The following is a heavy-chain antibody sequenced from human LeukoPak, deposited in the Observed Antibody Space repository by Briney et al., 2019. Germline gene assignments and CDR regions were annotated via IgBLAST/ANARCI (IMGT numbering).Heavy chain of an antibody. D-gene: IGHD5-18*01. J-gene: IGHJ4*02. Sequence: PGGSLRLSCAASGFRFNSYGMTWVRLAPGKGLEWVSGISWNSGSIGYADSVKGRFTISRDNAKNSLYLQMNSLRAEDTALYYCAKAGYSYIDYWGQGTLVTVSS. CDR2: ISWNSGSI. CDR3: AKAGYSYIDY. V-gene: IGHV3-9*01. CDR1: GFRFNSYG.